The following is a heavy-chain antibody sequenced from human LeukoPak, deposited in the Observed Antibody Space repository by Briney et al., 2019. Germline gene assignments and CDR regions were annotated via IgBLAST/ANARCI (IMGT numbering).Heavy chain of an antibody. D-gene: IGHD3-3*01. CDR1: GYTFTNYA. J-gene: IGHJ4*02. Sequence: ASVKVSCKASGYTFTNYAISWMRQAPGQGLEWMGWISAYNGNTNYAQKLQGRITMTTDTSTSTAYMELRSLRSDDTAVYYCARVRFLEWLLPDGDWGQGTLVTVSS. CDR2: ISAYNGNT. V-gene: IGHV1-18*01. CDR3: ARVRFLEWLLPDGD.